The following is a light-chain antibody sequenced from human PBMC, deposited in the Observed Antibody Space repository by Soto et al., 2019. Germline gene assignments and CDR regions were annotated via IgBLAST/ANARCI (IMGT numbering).Light chain of an antibody. CDR2: EVS. V-gene: IGLV2-14*01. Sequence: QSALTQPASVSGSPGQSITISCTGTNSDDGGYNYVSWYQQHPGKAPKLMIYEVSNRPSGVSNRFSGSKSGNTASLTISGLQAEDEADYYCSSYTSSSSVVFGGGTKLNVL. CDR3: SSYTSSSSVV. CDR1: NSDDGGYNY. J-gene: IGLJ2*01.